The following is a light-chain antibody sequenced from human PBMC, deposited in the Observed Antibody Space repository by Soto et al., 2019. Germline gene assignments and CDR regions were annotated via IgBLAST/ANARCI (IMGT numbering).Light chain of an antibody. CDR3: QHYGSSPRT. Sequence: EIVLTQSPGTLSLSPGERATLSCWASQSPSSNSLAWYQQKPGQAPRLLIYGASSRATGIPDRFRGSGSGTDFTLTISRLEPEDFAVYYCQHYGSSPRTFGQGTKVEIK. CDR2: GAS. J-gene: IGKJ1*01. CDR1: QSPSSNS. V-gene: IGKV3-20*01.